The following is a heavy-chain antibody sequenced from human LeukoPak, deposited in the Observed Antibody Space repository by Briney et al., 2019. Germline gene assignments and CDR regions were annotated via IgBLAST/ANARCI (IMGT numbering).Heavy chain of an antibody. J-gene: IGHJ4*02. Sequence: PGESLKISCKGSGYRFTSYWIGWVRQMPGKGLEWMGVIYPGDSDTRYRPSFQGQVTISADKSISTAYLQWSSLKASDTAMYYCARRYYYDSSGYYYDYWGQGTLVTVSS. CDR3: ARRYYYDSSGYYYDY. CDR2: IYPGDSDT. CDR1: GYRFTSYW. V-gene: IGHV5-51*01. D-gene: IGHD3-22*01.